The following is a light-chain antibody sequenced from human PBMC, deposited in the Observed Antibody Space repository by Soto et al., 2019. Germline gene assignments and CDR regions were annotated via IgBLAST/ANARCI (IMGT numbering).Light chain of an antibody. CDR2: SAS. CDR3: QQVDSYPRT. J-gene: IGKJ3*01. V-gene: IGKV1-9*01. CDR1: QAIGSY. Sequence: IQLTQSPSSLSASVGDTVTITCRASQAIGSYFAWYQQRPGTAPKLLIYSASTLHSGVPSRFNGSGSGTDFTLTISRLQPEDFATYYCQQVDSYPRTFGPGTTVEI.